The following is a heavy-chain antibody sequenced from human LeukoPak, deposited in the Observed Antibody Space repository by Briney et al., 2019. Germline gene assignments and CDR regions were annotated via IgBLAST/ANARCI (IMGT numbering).Heavy chain of an antibody. CDR2: ISAYNGNT. J-gene: IGHJ5*02. Sequence: ASVKVSCKASGYTFTSYGISWVRQAPGQGLEWMGWISAYNGNTNYAQKLQGRVTMTTDTSTGTAYMELRSLRSDDAAVYYCARVFGIAAYYWFDPWGQGTLVTVSS. D-gene: IGHD6-13*01. V-gene: IGHV1-18*01. CDR3: ARVFGIAAYYWFDP. CDR1: GYTFTSYG.